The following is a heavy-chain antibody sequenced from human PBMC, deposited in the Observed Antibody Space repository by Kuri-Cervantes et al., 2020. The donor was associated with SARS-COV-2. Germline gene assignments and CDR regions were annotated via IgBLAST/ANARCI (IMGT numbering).Heavy chain of an antibody. CDR1: GFTFTTFG. CDR2: ISSSSSYS. V-gene: IGHV3-21*01. Sequence: GESLKISCAASGFTFTTFGMHWVRQAPGKGLEWVSYISSSSSYSYYADSVKGRFTISRDNAKNSLYLQMNSLRAEDTAVYYCARHYGSGSYSFMHVWGKGTPVTVSS. J-gene: IGHJ6*03. D-gene: IGHD3-10*01. CDR3: ARHYGSGSYSFMHV.